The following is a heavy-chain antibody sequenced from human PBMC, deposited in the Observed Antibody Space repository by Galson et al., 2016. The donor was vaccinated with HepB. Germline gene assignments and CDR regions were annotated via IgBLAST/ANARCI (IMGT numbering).Heavy chain of an antibody. J-gene: IGHJ5*02. D-gene: IGHD2-15*01. V-gene: IGHV3-23*01. CDR3: GTESYLKGHSIVVAAPSQT. CDR1: GFTISNYV. Sequence: SLRLSCAASGFTISNYVMTWVRQAPGMGLEWVSGISTTGSTTYYADSVKGRFTTSRDNSKNTVFLEMNSLRAEDTAVYYCGTESYLKGHSIVVAAPSQTWGRGTLVTVSS. CDR2: ISTTGSTT.